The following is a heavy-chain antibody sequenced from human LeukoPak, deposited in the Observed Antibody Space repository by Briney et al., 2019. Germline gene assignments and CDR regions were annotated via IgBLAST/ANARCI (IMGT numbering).Heavy chain of an antibody. D-gene: IGHD4-17*01. CDR2: IYHSGST. CDR1: GGSISSGGYS. J-gene: IGHJ4*02. V-gene: IGHV4-30-2*01. Sequence: SETLSLTCAVSGGSISSGGYSWSWIRQPPGKGLEWIGYIYHSGSTYYNPSLKSRVTISVDRSKNQFSLKLSSVTAADTAVYYCARADGDYEPFFDYWGQGTLVTVSS. CDR3: ARADGDYEPFFDY.